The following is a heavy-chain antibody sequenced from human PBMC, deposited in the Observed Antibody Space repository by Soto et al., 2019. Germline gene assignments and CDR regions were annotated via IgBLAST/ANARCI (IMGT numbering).Heavy chain of an antibody. V-gene: IGHV4-34*01. CDR3: ARAPKVSGSSQTRPDF. CDR2: ISQSGNT. Sequence: QVQLHQWGAGLLKPSETLSLACSIYSGSFSGYYWSWIRQPPGKGLGGIGEISQSGNTNYSPSLKSRVSISIDTSKKQFSLNLASVSAADTAVYYCARAPKVSGSSQTRPDFWGQGTLVTVSS. D-gene: IGHD6-6*01. J-gene: IGHJ4*02. CDR1: SGSFSGYY.